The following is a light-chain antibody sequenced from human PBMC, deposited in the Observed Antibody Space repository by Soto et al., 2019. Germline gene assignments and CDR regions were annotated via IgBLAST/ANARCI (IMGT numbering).Light chain of an antibody. J-gene: IGKJ2*01. V-gene: IGKV3-15*01. CDR3: QQYHNWPPQYT. CDR2: GAS. Sequence: EIVMTQSPASLSVSPGDGATLSCWASQSVASNVSWYPQKPGQGPRLLIRGASTMAAEVPARFSGSGSGTDFTLAISSLQSEDFAIYYCQQYHNWPPQYTFGQGTELQIK. CDR1: QSVASN.